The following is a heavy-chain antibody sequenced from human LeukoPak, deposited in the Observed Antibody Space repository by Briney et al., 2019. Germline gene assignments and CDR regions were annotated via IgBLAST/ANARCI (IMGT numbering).Heavy chain of an antibody. CDR1: GGTFSNNA. CDR2: IIPIFGTA. D-gene: IGHD3-22*01. Sequence: GASVKVSCKASGGTFSNNAISWVRQAPGQGLEWMGGIIPIFGTANYAQKFQGRVTITADESTATAYMELSSLRSEDTAVYYCARELLDYYDSSGYYLSGFDYWGQGTLVTVSS. CDR3: ARELLDYYDSSGYYLSGFDY. J-gene: IGHJ4*02. V-gene: IGHV1-69*13.